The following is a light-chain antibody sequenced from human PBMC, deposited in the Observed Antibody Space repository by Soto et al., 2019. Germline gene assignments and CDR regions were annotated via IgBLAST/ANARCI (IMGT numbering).Light chain of an antibody. CDR1: QSISSW. V-gene: IGKV1-5*03. CDR2: KAS. CDR3: QQYNSYPWT. J-gene: IGKJ1*01. Sequence: IQMTQSPSTLSASVGERVTITCRASQSISSWLAWYQQKPGKAPKLLIYKASSLESGVPSRFSGSGSGTEFTLTIISLQPDDFATYYCQQYNSYPWTFGQGTKVEIX.